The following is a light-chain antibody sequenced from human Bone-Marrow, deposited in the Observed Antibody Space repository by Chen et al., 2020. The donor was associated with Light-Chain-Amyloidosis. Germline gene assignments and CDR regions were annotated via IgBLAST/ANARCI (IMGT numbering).Light chain of an antibody. Sequence: SYELTQPPSVSVSPGQTARITCSGDDLPTKYAYWYQQKPGQAPVLVIHRDTERPSGISERFSGSSSGTTATLTISGVQAEDEADDHCQSADSSGTYEVIFGKGTKLNVL. CDR2: RDT. V-gene: IGLV3-25*03. CDR3: QSADSSGTYEVI. CDR1: DLPTKY. J-gene: IGLJ2*01.